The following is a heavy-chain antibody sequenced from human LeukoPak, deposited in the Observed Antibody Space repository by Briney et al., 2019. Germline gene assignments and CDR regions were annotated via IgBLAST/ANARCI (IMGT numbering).Heavy chain of an antibody. Sequence: PGRSLRLSCAASGFTFSSYIMHWVRQAPGKGLEWVAVILYDGSNKYYADSVKGRFTISRENAKNSLYLQMNSLRAGDTAVYYCARVRISVAVAAPYWYFDLWGRGTLVTVSS. J-gene: IGHJ2*01. CDR2: ILYDGSNK. CDR1: GFTFSSYI. CDR3: ARVRISVAVAAPYWYFDL. D-gene: IGHD2-15*01. V-gene: IGHV3-30*14.